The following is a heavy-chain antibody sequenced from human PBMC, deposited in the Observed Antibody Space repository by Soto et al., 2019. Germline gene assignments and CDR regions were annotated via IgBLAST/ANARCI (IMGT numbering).Heavy chain of an antibody. V-gene: IGHV3-33*01. CDR2: IWYDGSNK. CDR1: GFTFSSYG. J-gene: IGHJ3*02. CDR3: AFSEGFGELLGAFDI. Sequence: PGGSLRLSCAASGFTFSSYGMHWVRQAPGKGLEWVAVIWYDGSNKYYADSVKGRFTISRDNSKNTLYLQMNSLRAEDTAVYYCAFSEGFGELLGAFDIWGQGTMVTVSS. D-gene: IGHD3-10*01.